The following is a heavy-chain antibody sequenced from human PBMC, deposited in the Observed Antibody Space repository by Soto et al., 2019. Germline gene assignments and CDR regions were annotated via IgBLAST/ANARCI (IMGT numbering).Heavy chain of an antibody. D-gene: IGHD2-2*01. CDR3: AKSGTTSVDYYYYMDV. CDR1: GFTFSTYA. J-gene: IGHJ6*03. V-gene: IGHV3-23*01. Sequence: EVQLLESGGGSVQPGGSLRLSCAASGFTFSTYAMSWVRQAPGKGLEWASVIRGGSGGTNYADSVKGRFTISRDTSKSTLYLQMNSLRADATAVYYCAKSGTTSVDYYYYMDVWGQGATVTVSS. CDR2: IRGGSGGT.